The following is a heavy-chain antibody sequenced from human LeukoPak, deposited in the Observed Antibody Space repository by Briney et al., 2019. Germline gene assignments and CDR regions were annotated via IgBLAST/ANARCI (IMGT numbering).Heavy chain of an antibody. CDR2: INTNTGNP. V-gene: IGHV7-4-1*02. CDR3: ARADGFGELLGVTGFDY. D-gene: IGHD3-10*01. CDR1: GYTFTSYA. J-gene: IGHJ4*02. Sequence: GASVKVSCKASGYTFTSYAMNWVRQAPGQGLEWMGWINTNTGNPTYAQGFTGRFVFSLDTSVSTAYLQISSLKAEDTAVYYCARADGFGELLGVTGFDYWGQGTLVTVSS.